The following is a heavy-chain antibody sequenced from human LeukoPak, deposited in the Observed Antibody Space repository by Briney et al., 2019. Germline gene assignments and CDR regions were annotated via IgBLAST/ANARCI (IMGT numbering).Heavy chain of an antibody. J-gene: IGHJ6*03. CDR3: ASQGSNGSGWPYYYYYMDV. CDR1: GGSISSSSYY. D-gene: IGHD6-19*01. CDR2: IYYSGST. Sequence: SETLSLTCTVSGGSISSSSYYWGWIRQPPGKGLEWIGSIYYSGSTYHNPSLKSRVTISVDTSKNQFSLKLSSVTAADTAVYYCASQGSNGSGWPYYYYYMDVWGKGTTVTVSS. V-gene: IGHV4-39*01.